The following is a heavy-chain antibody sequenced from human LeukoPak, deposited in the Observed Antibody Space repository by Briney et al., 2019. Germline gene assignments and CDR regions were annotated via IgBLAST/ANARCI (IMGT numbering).Heavy chain of an antibody. Sequence: GGSLRLSCTASGLIFRNYAMTWVRQAPRKGLEWVSTISGDGTETFYADSVKGRFTISRDNSKNTHYLQMSSLRAEDTGIYNCAKGGHYSFFDYWGQGTLVTVSS. CDR2: ISGDGTET. CDR3: AKGGHYSFFDY. D-gene: IGHD4-11*01. CDR1: GLIFRNYA. J-gene: IGHJ4*02. V-gene: IGHV3-23*01.